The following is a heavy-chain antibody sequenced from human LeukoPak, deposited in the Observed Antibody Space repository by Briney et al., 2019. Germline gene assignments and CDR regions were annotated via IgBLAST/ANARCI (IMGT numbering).Heavy chain of an antibody. J-gene: IGHJ2*01. CDR3: ASHQGAWGTRYFDL. D-gene: IGHD7-27*01. Sequence: PGGSLRLSCAASGFTFSSYGMSWVRQAPGKGLEWVSSISSSSSYIYYADSVKGRFTISRDNAKNSLYLQMNSLRAEDTAVYYCASHQGAWGTRYFDLWGRGTLVTVSS. V-gene: IGHV3-21*01. CDR1: GFTFSSYG. CDR2: ISSSSSYI.